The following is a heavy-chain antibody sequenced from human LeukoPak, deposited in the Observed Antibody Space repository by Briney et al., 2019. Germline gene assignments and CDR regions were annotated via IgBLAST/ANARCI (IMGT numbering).Heavy chain of an antibody. Sequence: GGSLRLSCAASGFTVSSNYMSWVRQAPGKGLEWVSVIYSGGSTYFADSVKGRFSISRDNSKNSLYLQMNSLRAEDTAVYYCARVYYGSGSLYYYYYYMDVWGKGTTVTISS. CDR1: GFTVSSNY. J-gene: IGHJ6*03. D-gene: IGHD3-10*01. CDR2: IYSGGST. V-gene: IGHV3-53*01. CDR3: ARVYYGSGSLYYYYYYMDV.